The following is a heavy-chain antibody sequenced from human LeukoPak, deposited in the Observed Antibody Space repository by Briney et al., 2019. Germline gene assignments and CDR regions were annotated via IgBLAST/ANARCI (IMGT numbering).Heavy chain of an antibody. CDR2: IRSKAYGGTT. V-gene: IGHV3-49*04. J-gene: IGHJ4*02. CDR3: TRDMGYCSSTSCYAGDY. D-gene: IGHD2-2*01. CDR1: GFTFGDYA. Sequence: GGSLRLSCTASGFTFGDYAMSWVRQAPGKGLEWVGFIRSKAYGGTTEYAASVKGRFTISRDDSKSIAYLQMNSLKTEDTAVYYCTRDMGYCSSTSCYAGDYWDQGTLVTVSS.